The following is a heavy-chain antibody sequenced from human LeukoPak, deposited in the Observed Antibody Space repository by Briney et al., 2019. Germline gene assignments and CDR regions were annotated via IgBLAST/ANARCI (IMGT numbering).Heavy chain of an antibody. CDR3: ARHLVGENWFDP. CDR2: IYHSGST. Sequence: PSETLSLTCSVSGGSISSSSYYWGWIRQPPGKGLEWIGSIYHSGSTHYNPSLKSRVTISVDTSKNQFSLELNSVTGADTAVYYCARHLVGENWFDPWGQGTLVAVSS. D-gene: IGHD2-15*01. V-gene: IGHV4-39*01. J-gene: IGHJ5*02. CDR1: GGSISSSSYY.